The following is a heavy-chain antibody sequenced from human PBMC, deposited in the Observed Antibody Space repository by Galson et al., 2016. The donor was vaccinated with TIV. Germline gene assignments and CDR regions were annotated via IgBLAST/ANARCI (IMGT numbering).Heavy chain of an antibody. CDR3: ARYSNDEGDAYGFAY. V-gene: IGHV4-34*01. Sequence: ETLSLTCAVYGGSLSGYYCSWIRQSPGKGLEGIGEINNRAITNYNPSLKSRFAISIDTSKNPFSLKVSSVTAADTAVYYCARYSNDEGDAYGFAYWGQATLATVSS. J-gene: IGHJ4*02. D-gene: IGHD1-1*01. CDR2: INNRAIT. CDR1: GGSLSGYY.